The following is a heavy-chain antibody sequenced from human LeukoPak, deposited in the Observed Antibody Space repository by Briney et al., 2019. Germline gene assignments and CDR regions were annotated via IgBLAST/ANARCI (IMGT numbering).Heavy chain of an antibody. V-gene: IGHV4-34*01. D-gene: IGHD3-10*01. CDR2: INHSGST. CDR1: GGSISSYY. CDR3: ASNYGSGRGFN. Sequence: SETLSLTCTVSGGSISSYYWSWIRQPPGKGLEWIGEINHSGSTNYNPSLKSRVTISVDTSKNQFSLKLSSVTAADTAVYYCASNYGSGRGFNWGQGTLVTVSS. J-gene: IGHJ4*02.